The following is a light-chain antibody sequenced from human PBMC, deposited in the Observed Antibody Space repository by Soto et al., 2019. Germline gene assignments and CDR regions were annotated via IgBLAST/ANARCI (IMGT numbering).Light chain of an antibody. CDR2: DVS. CDR1: SSDVGGYNY. V-gene: IGLV2-14*03. J-gene: IGLJ1*01. CDR3: TSYTSSSTLFYV. Sequence: QSALTQPASVSGSPGQSITISCTGTSSDVGGYNYVSWYQQHPGKAPKLMIYDVSNRPSGVSNRFSGSQSGNTASLTISGLQAEDEADYYCTSYTSSSTLFYVFGNGTKLTVL.